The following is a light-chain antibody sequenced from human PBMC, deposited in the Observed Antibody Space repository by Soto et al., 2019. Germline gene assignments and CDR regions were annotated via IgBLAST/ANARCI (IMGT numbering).Light chain of an antibody. V-gene: IGKV3-15*01. Sequence: DIVMTQSPATLSVSPGERATLSCRASQSVSSSLAWYQQKPGQSPRLLIYGASTRATGIPARFSGSGSGTEFTLTISSLQSEEFAVYYCQQYNSWPPHTFGQGTKLEIK. CDR3: QQYNSWPPHT. J-gene: IGKJ2*01. CDR1: QSVSSS. CDR2: GAS.